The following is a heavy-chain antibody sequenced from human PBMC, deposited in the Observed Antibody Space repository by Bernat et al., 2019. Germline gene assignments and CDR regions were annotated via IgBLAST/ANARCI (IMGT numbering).Heavy chain of an antibody. J-gene: IGHJ2*01. Sequence: EVQLLESGGGLVKPGGSLRLSCAASGFTFSSYSMNWVRQAPGKGLEWVSSISSSSSYTYYADSVKGRFTISRDNAKNSLYLQMNSLRAEDTAVYYCARDLGSTAMIVVLTNLDLWGRGTLVPVPS. CDR1: GFTFSSYS. CDR3: ARDLGSTAMIVVLTNLDL. D-gene: IGHD3-22*01. CDR2: ISSSSSYT. V-gene: IGHV3-21*01.